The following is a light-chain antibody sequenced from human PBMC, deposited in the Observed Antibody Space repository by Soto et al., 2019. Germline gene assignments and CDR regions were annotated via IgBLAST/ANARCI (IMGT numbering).Light chain of an antibody. V-gene: IGLV2-14*01. CDR1: GSDIGVYNY. CDR3: STYTTSTTLYV. Sequence: QSALTQPASLSGSPGQSITISCTVTGSDIGVYNYVSWYQQHPGKAPKLMIYEVSNRPSGVSNRFSGSKSGNTASLTISGLQAEDEADYYCSTYTTSTTLYVFGTGTKVTVL. J-gene: IGLJ1*01. CDR2: EVS.